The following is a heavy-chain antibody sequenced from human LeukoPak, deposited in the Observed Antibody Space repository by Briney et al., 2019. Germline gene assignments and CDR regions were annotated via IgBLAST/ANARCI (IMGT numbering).Heavy chain of an antibody. CDR2: INPNSGGT. CDR3: ARDPHSDDYGDYGHAAGYYYYYMDV. Sequence: ASVKVSCKASGYTFTGYYMHWVRQAPGQGLEWMGWINPNSGGTNYAQKFQGRVTMTRDTSISTAYMELSRLRSDDTAVYHCARDPHSDDYGDYGHAAGYYYYYMDVWGKGTTVTVSS. J-gene: IGHJ6*03. V-gene: IGHV1-2*02. D-gene: IGHD4-17*01. CDR1: GYTFTGYY.